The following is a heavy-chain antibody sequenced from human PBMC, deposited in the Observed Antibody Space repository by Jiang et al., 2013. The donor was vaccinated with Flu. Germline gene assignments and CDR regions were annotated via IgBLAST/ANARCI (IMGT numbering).Heavy chain of an antibody. Sequence: VQLLESGGGLVQPGGSLRLTCAASGFTFTNYWMHWVRQTPGKGLVWVSRIDTDGSGTSYADSVRGRFTISRDNAKNTVYLQMNSLTAEDTAVYYCGTVFEYWGQGALVTVSS. D-gene: IGHD3/OR15-3a*01. J-gene: IGHJ4*02. CDR2: IDTDGSGT. V-gene: IGHV3-74*01. CDR1: GFTFTNYW. CDR3: GTVFEY.